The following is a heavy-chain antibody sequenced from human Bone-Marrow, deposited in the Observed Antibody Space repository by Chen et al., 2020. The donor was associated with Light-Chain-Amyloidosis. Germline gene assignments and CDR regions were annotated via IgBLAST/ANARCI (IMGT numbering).Heavy chain of an antibody. Sequence: EVPLVESGGGLVQPGGSLKLSCAASGFTFSGSAMHWVRQASGKGLEWVGRIRSKANSYATAYAASVKGRFTISRDDSKNTAYLQMNSLKTEDTAVYYCTRLGSGSYSVAYWGQGTLVTVSS. CDR1: GFTFSGSA. V-gene: IGHV3-73*02. CDR3: TRLGSGSYSVAY. J-gene: IGHJ4*02. D-gene: IGHD1-26*01. CDR2: IRSKANSYAT.